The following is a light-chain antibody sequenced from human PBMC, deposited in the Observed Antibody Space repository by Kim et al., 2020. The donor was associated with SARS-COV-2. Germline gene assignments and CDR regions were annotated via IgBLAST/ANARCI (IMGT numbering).Light chain of an antibody. V-gene: IGLV3-1*01. J-gene: IGLJ3*02. CDR3: QAWDSSTAV. CDR1: KLGDKY. Sequence: SVSPGQTASITCSGDKLGDKYACWYQQKPGQSPVLVIYQDTIRPSGIPERFSGSNSGNTATLTISGTQAMDEADYYCQAWDSSTAVFGGGTQLTVL. CDR2: QDT.